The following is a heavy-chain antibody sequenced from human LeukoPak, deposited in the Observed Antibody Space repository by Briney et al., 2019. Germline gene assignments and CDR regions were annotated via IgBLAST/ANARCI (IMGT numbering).Heavy chain of an antibody. CDR2: IYYSGST. Sequence: PPQTLSLTCTVSGGSINSGGYYWSWIRQHPGKGLEWIGYIYYSGSTYYNPSLKSRVTISVDTSKNQFSLKLSSVTAADTAVYYCARDSSSSPGWFDPWGQGTLVTVSS. CDR1: GGSINSGGYY. V-gene: IGHV4-31*03. J-gene: IGHJ5*02. D-gene: IGHD6-6*01. CDR3: ARDSSSSPGWFDP.